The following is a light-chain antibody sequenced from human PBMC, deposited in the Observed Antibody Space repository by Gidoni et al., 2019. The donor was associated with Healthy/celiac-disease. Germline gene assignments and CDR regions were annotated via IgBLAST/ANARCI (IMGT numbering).Light chain of an antibody. V-gene: IGKV1-33*01. CDR2: DAS. CDR3: QQYDNLPLT. CDR1: QDISNY. J-gene: IGKJ4*01. Sequence: DIQITQFPSSLSASVGDRVTITCQASQDISNYLNWYQQKPGKAPKLLIYDASNLETGVPSRFSENGSGTAFTFTITRLQPEDIATYYCQQYDNLPLTFGGGTKVEIK.